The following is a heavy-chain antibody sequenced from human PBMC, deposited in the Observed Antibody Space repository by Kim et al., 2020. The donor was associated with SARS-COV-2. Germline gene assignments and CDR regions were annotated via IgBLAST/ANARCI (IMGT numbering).Heavy chain of an antibody. CDR2: ISGSGGST. J-gene: IGHJ4*02. Sequence: GGSLRLSCAASGFTFSSYAMSWVRQAPGKGLEWVSAISGSGGSTYYADSVKGRFTISRDNSKNTLYLQMNSLRAEDTAVYYCAKDRRDYGSGSYSPIWYWGQGTLVTVSS. CDR1: GFTFSSYA. D-gene: IGHD3-10*01. CDR3: AKDRRDYGSGSYSPIWY. V-gene: IGHV3-23*01.